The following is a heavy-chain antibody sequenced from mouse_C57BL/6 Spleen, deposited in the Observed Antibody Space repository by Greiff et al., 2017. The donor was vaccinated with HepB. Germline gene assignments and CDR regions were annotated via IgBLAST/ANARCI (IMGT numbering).Heavy chain of an antibody. Sequence: QVQLQQPGAELVMPGASVKLSCKASGYTFTSYWMHWVKQRPGQGLEWIGEIDPSDSYTNYNQKFKGKSTLTVDKYSSTAYMQLSSLTSEDSAVYYGGRMGNIGSNPDYWCQGTTLTVSS. J-gene: IGHJ2*01. V-gene: IGHV1-69*01. CDR2: IDPSDSYT. CDR3: GRMGNIGSNPDY. D-gene: IGHD1-1*01. CDR1: GYTFTSYW.